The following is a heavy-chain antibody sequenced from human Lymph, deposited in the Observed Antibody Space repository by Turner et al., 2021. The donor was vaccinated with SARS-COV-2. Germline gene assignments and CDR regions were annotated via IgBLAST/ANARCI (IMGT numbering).Heavy chain of an antibody. Sequence: EVPLVESGGGLVQPGGSLRLSCAASGLTVSSNYMSWVRQAPGKGLEWVSVIYSGGTTYDADSGKGRFTISRHNSKNTLYLQMNSLRAEDTAVYYCARDLDTAGGMDVWGQGTTVTVSS. CDR2: IYSGGTT. V-gene: IGHV3-53*04. D-gene: IGHD5-18*01. J-gene: IGHJ6*02. CDR1: GLTVSSNY. CDR3: ARDLDTAGGMDV.